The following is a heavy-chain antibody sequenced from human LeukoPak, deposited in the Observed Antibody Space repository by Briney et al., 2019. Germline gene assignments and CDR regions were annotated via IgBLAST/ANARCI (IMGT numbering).Heavy chain of an antibody. CDR2: ISHRGST. V-gene: IGHV4-59*01. J-gene: IGHJ5*02. Sequence: SETLSLTCTVSGGSISSYYWSWIRQPPGRGLEWIGYISHRGSTNYNPSLNSRVTISLDTSKNQFSLKLSSVTAADTAVYKCARGSKWNTNWFDAWGQGTLVTVSS. CDR3: ARGSKWNTNWFDA. D-gene: IGHD1/OR15-1a*01. CDR1: GGSISSYY.